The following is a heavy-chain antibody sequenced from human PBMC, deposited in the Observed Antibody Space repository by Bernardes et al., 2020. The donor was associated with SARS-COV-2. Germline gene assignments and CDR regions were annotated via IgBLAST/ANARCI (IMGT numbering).Heavy chain of an antibody. CDR2: ISYDGSNK. CDR1: GFTFSSYA. D-gene: IGHD4-17*01. J-gene: IGHJ4*02. CDR3: ASERVDDYGGTDY. V-gene: IGHV3-30-3*01. Sequence: GGSLRLSCAASGFTFSSYAMHWVRQAPGKGLEWVAVISYDGSNKYYADSVKGRFTISRDNSKNTLYLQMNSLRAEDTAVYYCASERVDDYGGTDYWGQGTLVTVSS.